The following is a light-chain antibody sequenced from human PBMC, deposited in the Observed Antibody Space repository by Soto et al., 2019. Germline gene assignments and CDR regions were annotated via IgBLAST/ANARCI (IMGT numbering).Light chain of an antibody. J-gene: IGKJ1*01. V-gene: IGKV1-5*01. CDR1: ETINNW. CDR2: DAY. Sequence: IPVTQSPSTLAASVGDRVTTTCRASETINNWLAWYQQKPGIAPKLLIYDAYILESGVPSRFSGSASGTEFTLTISSLQTDDLATYYCQQYTSYSWTFGQGTKVDIK. CDR3: QQYTSYSWT.